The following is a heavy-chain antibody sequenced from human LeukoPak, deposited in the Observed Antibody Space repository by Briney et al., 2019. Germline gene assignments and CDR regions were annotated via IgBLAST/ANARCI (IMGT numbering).Heavy chain of an antibody. CDR2: ISYDGSNK. V-gene: IGHV3-30*04. CDR3: ARGAARGVPAAFY. J-gene: IGHJ4*02. Sequence: GGSLRLSCAASGFTFSSYAMHWVRQAPGKGLEWVAVISYDGSNKYYADSVKGRFTISRDNSKNTLYLQMNSLRAEDTAVYYCARGAARGVPAAFYWGQGTLVTVSS. D-gene: IGHD2-2*01. CDR1: GFTFSSYA.